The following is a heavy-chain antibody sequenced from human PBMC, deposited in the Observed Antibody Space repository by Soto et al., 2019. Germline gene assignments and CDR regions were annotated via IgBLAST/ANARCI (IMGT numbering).Heavy chain of an antibody. CDR3: ATAVTGLYYFDC. CDR1: GYTLTELS. CDR2: FDPKDGET. J-gene: IGHJ4*02. V-gene: IGHV1-24*01. D-gene: IGHD6-19*01. Sequence: QVQLVQSGAEVKKPGASVKVSCKVSGYTLTELSMHWVRQAPGKGLEWLGGFDPKDGETIYAQKFQGRVTMTEDTATATAYMDLSSLRSEDTAVYYCATAVTGLYYFDCWGQGTLVTVSS.